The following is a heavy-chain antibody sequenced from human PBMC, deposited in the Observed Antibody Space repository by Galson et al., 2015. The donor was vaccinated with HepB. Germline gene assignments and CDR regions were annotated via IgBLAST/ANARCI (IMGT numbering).Heavy chain of an antibody. CDR1: GFTFGGYW. CDR2: IKQDGSEK. J-gene: IGHJ4*02. CDR3: ARGEQWLGAFDY. V-gene: IGHV3-7*01. D-gene: IGHD6-19*01. Sequence: SLRLSCAASGFTFGGYWINWVRQAPGKGLEWVANIKQDGSEKYYVDSVKGRFTISRDNAKNSLYLQINSLRAEDTAVYYCARGEQWLGAFDYWGQGTLVTVSS.